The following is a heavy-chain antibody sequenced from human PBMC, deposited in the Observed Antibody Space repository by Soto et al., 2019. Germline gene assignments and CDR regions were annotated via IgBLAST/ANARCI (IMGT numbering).Heavy chain of an antibody. CDR2: MYYSGST. CDR3: ARLDILTGYYSYFDY. Sequence: SETLSLTCTVSGGSITSSSYYWGWIRQPPGKGLEWIGSMYYSGSTYYNPSLKSRVTISVDTSKNQFSLKLSSVTAADTAVYYCARLDILTGYYSYFDYWGQGTRVTVS. CDR1: GGSITSSSYY. V-gene: IGHV4-39*01. J-gene: IGHJ4*02. D-gene: IGHD3-9*01.